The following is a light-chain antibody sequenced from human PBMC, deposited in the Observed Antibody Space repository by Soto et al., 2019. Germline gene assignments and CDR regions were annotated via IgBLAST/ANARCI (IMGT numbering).Light chain of an antibody. J-gene: IGKJ5*01. V-gene: IGKV1-12*01. Sequence: DIQMTQSPSTLSASVGARVTITCRASQSLSSWLAWYQQKPGKAPKFLIYGSSILHSEVPAWFSGSESGTNFTLTISSLQPEDFATYYCQQANSVPITFGQGTRLEFK. CDR3: QQANSVPIT. CDR2: GSS. CDR1: QSLSSW.